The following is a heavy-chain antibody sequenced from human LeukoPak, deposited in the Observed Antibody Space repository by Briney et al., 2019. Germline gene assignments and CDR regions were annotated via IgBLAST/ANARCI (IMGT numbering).Heavy chain of an antibody. D-gene: IGHD3-22*01. CDR2: IYYSGST. V-gene: IGHV4-59*01. Sequence: IGYIYYSGSTNYNPSLKSRVTISVDTSKNQFSLKLSSVTAADTAVYYCARFLVVTSPYVDVWGKGTTVTVSS. CDR3: ARFLVVTSPYVDV. J-gene: IGHJ6*03.